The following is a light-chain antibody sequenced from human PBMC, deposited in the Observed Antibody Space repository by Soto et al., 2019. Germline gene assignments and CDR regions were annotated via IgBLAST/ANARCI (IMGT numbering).Light chain of an antibody. V-gene: IGLV2-23*01. Sequence: QSVLTQPASVSGSPGQSITISCTGTSSDVGSYNLVSWYQQHPGKAPKLMIYEGSKRPSGVSNRFSGYKSGNTASLTISGLQAEDEADYYCCSYAGSVVFGGGTKVTVL. CDR3: CSYAGSVV. J-gene: IGLJ2*01. CDR1: SSDVGSYNL. CDR2: EGS.